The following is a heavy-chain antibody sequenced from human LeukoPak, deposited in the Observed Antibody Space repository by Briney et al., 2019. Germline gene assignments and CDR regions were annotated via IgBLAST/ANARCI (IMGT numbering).Heavy chain of an antibody. CDR3: ARRSYGRTFVLDS. CDR2: IYPGDSDT. V-gene: IGHV5-51*01. Sequence: GESLKISCKGSGYSFTNYWIGWVRQMPGKGLEWMGIIYPGDSDTRYSPSFQGQVAISADKSISTAYLQWSSLKASDTAMYYCARRSYGRTFVLDSWGQGTLVTVSS. J-gene: IGHJ4*02. CDR1: GYSFTNYW. D-gene: IGHD2/OR15-2a*01.